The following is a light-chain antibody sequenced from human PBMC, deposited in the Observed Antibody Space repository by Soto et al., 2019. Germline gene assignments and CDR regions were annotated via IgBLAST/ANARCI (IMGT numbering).Light chain of an antibody. CDR3: QQYNKWPLIT. Sequence: IVMTQSPATLSVSPGERATLSCRASQSISSNLAWYQQQPGQAPRLLIYDASTRATGIPARFSGSGSGTDFTLTISSLQSEDFAVYYCQQYNKWPLITFGQGTRLDIK. V-gene: IGKV3-15*01. CDR2: DAS. J-gene: IGKJ5*01. CDR1: QSISSN.